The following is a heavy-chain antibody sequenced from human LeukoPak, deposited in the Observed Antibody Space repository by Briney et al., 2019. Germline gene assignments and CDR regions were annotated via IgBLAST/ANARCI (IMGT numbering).Heavy chain of an antibody. J-gene: IGHJ5*02. CDR3: ARGRMNYYDSSGYDP. CDR2: IYYSGST. CDR1: GDSISSYY. Sequence: SETLSLTCSVSGDSISSYYWSWIRQPPGKGLEWIGYIYYSGSTYYNPSLKSRVTISVDTSKNQFSLKLSSVTAADTAVYYCARGRMNYYDSSGYDPWGQGTLVTVSS. V-gene: IGHV4-59*12. D-gene: IGHD3-22*01.